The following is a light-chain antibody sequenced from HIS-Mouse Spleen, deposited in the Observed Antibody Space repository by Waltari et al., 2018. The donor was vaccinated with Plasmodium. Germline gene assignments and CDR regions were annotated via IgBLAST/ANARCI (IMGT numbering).Light chain of an antibody. CDR1: QGISSY. CDR3: QQYYSYPLT. CDR2: AAS. Sequence: AIRMTQSPSSFSASTGDRVTITCRASQGISSYLAWYQQKPGKAPKLLIYAASTLQRGVPSRFSGSGSGTEFTLTISCLQSEDFATYYCQQYYSYPLTFGGGTKVEIK. J-gene: IGKJ4*01. V-gene: IGKV1-8*01.